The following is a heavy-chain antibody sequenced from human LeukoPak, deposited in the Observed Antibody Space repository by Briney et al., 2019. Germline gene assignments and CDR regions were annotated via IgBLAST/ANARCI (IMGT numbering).Heavy chain of an antibody. D-gene: IGHD6-13*01. J-gene: IGHJ5*02. CDR1: GYTFTSYG. CDR2: ISAYNGNT. CDR3: ARAGIAAAGAAMYNWFDP. V-gene: IGHV1-18*01. Sequence: ASVKVFCKASGYTFTSYGISWVRQAPGQGLEWMGWISAYNGNTNYAQKLQGRVTMTTDTSTSTAYMELRSLRSDDTAVYYCARAGIAAAGAAMYNWFDPWGQGTLVTVSS.